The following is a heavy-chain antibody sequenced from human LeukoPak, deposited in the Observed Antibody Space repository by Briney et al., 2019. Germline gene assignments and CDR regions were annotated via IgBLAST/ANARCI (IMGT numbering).Heavy chain of an antibody. J-gene: IGHJ5*02. CDR3: ARPRITMVRGVMPLGT. V-gene: IGHV1-3*01. CDR1: GYTFTSYA. CDR2: INAGNGNT. D-gene: IGHD3-10*01. Sequence: GASVKVSCKASGYTFTSYAMHWVRQAPGQRLEWMGWINAGNGNTKYSQKFQGRVTITRDTSASTAYMELSSLRSEDTAVYYCARPRITMVRGVMPLGTWGQGTLVTVSS.